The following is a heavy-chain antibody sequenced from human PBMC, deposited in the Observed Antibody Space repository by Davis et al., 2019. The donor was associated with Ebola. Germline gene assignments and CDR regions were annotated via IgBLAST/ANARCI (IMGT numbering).Heavy chain of an antibody. D-gene: IGHD3-22*01. CDR1: GYTFTNYY. CDR2: INPNDGRT. V-gene: IGHV1-46*01. J-gene: IGHJ4*02. CDR3: ARVIYYYDSSGYSDF. Sequence: AASVKVSCKASGYTFTNYYMHWVRQAPGQGLEWMGMINPNDGRTIYAQKFQGRVTVTRDTSTTTVYMDLSSLRSEDTAVYYCARVIYYYDSSGYSDFWGQGTLVTVSS.